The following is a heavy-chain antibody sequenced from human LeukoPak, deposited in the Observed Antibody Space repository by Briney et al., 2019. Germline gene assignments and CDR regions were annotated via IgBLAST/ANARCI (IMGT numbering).Heavy chain of an antibody. D-gene: IGHD3-9*01. J-gene: IGHJ4*02. CDR3: ARDRGYYDILTGQPFDY. Sequence: SVKVSCKASGGTFSSYAISWVRQAPGQGLEWMGGIIPIFCTANYAQKFQGRVTITADESTSTAYMELSSLRSEDTAVYYCARDRGYYDILTGQPFDYWGQGTLVTVSS. CDR2: IIPIFCTA. CDR1: GGTFSSYA. V-gene: IGHV1-69*13.